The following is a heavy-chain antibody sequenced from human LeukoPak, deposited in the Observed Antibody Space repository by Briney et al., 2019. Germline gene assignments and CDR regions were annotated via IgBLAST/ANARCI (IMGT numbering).Heavy chain of an antibody. Sequence: SETLSLTCAVYGGSFSGYYWSWIRQPPGKGLEWIGEINHSGSTNYNPSLKSRVTISVDTSKNQLSLKLSSVTAADTAVYYCARGRLDYYGSGSYYPFDYWGQGTLVTVSS. CDR1: GGSFSGYY. D-gene: IGHD3-10*01. J-gene: IGHJ4*02. V-gene: IGHV4-34*01. CDR2: INHSGST. CDR3: ARGRLDYYGSGSYYPFDY.